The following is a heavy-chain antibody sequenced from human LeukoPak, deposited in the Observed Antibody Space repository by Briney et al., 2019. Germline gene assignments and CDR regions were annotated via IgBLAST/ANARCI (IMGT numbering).Heavy chain of an antibody. V-gene: IGHV4-34*01. Sequence: PSETLSLTCAVYGGSFSGYYWSWIRQPPGKGLEWIGEINHSGSTNYNPSLKSRVTISVDTSKNQFSLKLSSVTAADTAVYYCARDSYSSGNEVMDYWGQGTLVTVSS. CDR2: INHSGST. D-gene: IGHD6-19*01. J-gene: IGHJ4*02. CDR3: ARDSYSSGNEVMDY. CDR1: GGSFSGYY.